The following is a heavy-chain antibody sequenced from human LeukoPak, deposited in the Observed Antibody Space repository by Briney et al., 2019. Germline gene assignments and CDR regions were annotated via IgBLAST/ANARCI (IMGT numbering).Heavy chain of an antibody. CDR2: IATDGTI. V-gene: IGHV3-48*03. CDR1: GFILSTSE. J-gene: IGHJ6*03. CDR3: ARDERSSWYSYYYYMDV. Sequence: GGSLRLSCVASGFILSTSEMNWVRQAPGKGLEWVSFIATDGTIYYADSVKGRFTLSRDNAKNSLYLQMNSLRAEDTAVYYCARDERSSWYSYYYYMDVWGKGTTVTVSS. D-gene: IGHD6-13*01.